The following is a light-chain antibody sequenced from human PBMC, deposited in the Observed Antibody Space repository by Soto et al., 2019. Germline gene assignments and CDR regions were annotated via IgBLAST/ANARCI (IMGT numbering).Light chain of an antibody. CDR2: GAS. J-gene: IGKJ2*01. CDR1: QSVSSSY. Sequence: EIVLTQSPGTLSLSPGERATLSCRASQSVSSSYLAWYQQKPGQTPRLLIYGASSRATDIPDRFSGSGSGTDFTLTISRLEPEDFAVYYCQQYGSSPPYTFGQGTKGESK. CDR3: QQYGSSPPYT. V-gene: IGKV3-20*01.